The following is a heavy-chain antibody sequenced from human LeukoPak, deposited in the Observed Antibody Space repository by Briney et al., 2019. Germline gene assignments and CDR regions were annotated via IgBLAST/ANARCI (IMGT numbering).Heavy chain of an antibody. CDR3: ARAEWERPRDYGITDY. CDR1: GFTFSSYS. V-gene: IGHV3-21*01. J-gene: IGHJ4*02. D-gene: IGHD1-26*01. CDR2: ISSSSYI. Sequence: GGSLRLSCAASGFTFSSYSMNWVRQAPGKGLEWVSSISSSSYIYYADSVKGRFTISRDNAKNSLYLQMNSLRAEDTAVYYCARAEWERPRDYGITDYWGQGTLVTVSS.